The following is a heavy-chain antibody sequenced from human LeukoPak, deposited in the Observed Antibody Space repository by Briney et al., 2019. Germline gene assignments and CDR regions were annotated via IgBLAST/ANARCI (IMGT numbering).Heavy chain of an antibody. Sequence: GGSLRLSCAASGFSFSAYSMNWIRQAPGKGPEWVLSISGGSDYIFHADSVKGRFTVSRDNAKNSLYLQMNSLRAEDTAVYYCARVSSVPTPRALDYWGQGALVTVSS. V-gene: IGHV3-21*01. CDR1: GFSFSAYS. D-gene: IGHD4/OR15-4a*01. CDR2: ISGGSDYI. CDR3: ARVSSVPTPRALDY. J-gene: IGHJ4*02.